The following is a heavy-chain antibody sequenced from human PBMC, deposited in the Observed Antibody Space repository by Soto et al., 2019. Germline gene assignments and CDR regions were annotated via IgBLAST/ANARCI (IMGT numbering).Heavy chain of an antibody. V-gene: IGHV1-8*01. Sequence: ASVKVSCKASGYTFTSYDINWVRQATGQGLEWMGWMNPNSGNTGYAQKFQGRVTMTRNTSISTAYMEMSRLRSENTAKYYCASRKLAAAGKALDYWGQGTLVTVSS. CDR1: GYTFTSYD. CDR3: ASRKLAAAGKALDY. D-gene: IGHD6-13*01. J-gene: IGHJ4*02. CDR2: MNPNSGNT.